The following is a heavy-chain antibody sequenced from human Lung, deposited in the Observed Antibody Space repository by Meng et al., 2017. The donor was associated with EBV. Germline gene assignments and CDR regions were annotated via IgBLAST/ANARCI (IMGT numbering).Heavy chain of an antibody. CDR2: TNDSGST. CDR1: W. J-gene: IGHJ4*02. CDR3: ASGRKYCSSTSCYGQFDY. V-gene: IGHV4-4*02. Sequence: WWSWVQQHQGKCLVWIGKTNDSGSTNYTPYLKSRVNISVDKSKHQFYLKLRYVPAAATAVYYWASGRKYCSSTSCYGQFDYLGQGTLVTVSS. D-gene: IGHD2-2*01.